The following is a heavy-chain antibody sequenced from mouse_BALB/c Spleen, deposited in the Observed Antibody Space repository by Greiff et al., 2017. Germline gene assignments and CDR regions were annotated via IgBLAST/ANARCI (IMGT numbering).Heavy chain of an antibody. V-gene: IGHV1-9*01. D-gene: IGHD2-4*01. CDR3: ARWGLRNAMDY. J-gene: IGHJ4*01. Sequence: QVQLKQSGAELMKPGASVKISCKATGYTFSSYWIEWVKQRPGHGLEWIGEILPGSGSTNYNEKFKGKATFTADTSSNTAYMQLSSLTSEDSAVYYCARWGLRNAMDYWGQGTSVTVSS. CDR1: GYTFSSYW. CDR2: ILPGSGST.